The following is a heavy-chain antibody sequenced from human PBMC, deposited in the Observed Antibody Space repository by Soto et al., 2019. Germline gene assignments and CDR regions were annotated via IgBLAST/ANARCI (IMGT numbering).Heavy chain of an antibody. CDR2: IYHSGST. J-gene: IGHJ3*02. Sequence: QLQLQESGSGLVKPSQTLSLTCAVSGGSISSGGYSWSWIRQPPGKGLEWIGYIYHSGSTYYIPSLKSRVTISVDRSKNQFSLQLSAVNAADTAVYYCAREVYTAMGTYAFDIWGQGTMVTVSS. CDR3: AREVYTAMGTYAFDI. D-gene: IGHD5-18*01. V-gene: IGHV4-30-2*01. CDR1: GGSISSGGYS.